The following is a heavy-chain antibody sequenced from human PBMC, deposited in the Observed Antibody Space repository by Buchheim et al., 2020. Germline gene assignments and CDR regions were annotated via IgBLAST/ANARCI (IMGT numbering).Heavy chain of an antibody. CDR2: IYYSGST. CDR3: ARRYCSGGSCRFDY. J-gene: IGHJ4*02. Sequence: QVQLQESGPGLVKPSETLSLTCTVSGGSISSYYWSWIRQPPGKGLEWIGYIYYSGSTNYNPSLNSPVTISVDTSQNQFSLQLSAVTAADTAVYYCARRYCSGGSCRFDYWGQGTL. V-gene: IGHV4-59*01. D-gene: IGHD2-15*01. CDR1: GGSISSYY.